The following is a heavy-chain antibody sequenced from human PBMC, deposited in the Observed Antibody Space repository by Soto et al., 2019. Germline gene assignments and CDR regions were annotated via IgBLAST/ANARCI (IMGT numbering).Heavy chain of an antibody. Sequence: QGLLVQSGAEVKAPGSSVKVSCKAAGGTFSSYTVSWVRQAPGQGLDYLGGIMPIFNTATYAENFQGRVTITAELSTSTVYLEVHSLRSDDTALYYCTRGVTANYMGGDAFEFWGLGTQVTVS. J-gene: IGHJ4*02. CDR1: GGTFSSYT. D-gene: IGHD3-16*01. CDR2: IMPIFNTA. CDR3: TRGVTANYMGGDAFEF. V-gene: IGHV1-69*01.